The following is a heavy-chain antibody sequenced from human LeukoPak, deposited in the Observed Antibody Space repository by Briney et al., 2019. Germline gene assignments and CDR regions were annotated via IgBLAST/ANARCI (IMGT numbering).Heavy chain of an antibody. CDR3: AGEDRMVRGVIITGAFDI. J-gene: IGHJ3*02. Sequence: SETLSLTCTVSGGSISSGGYYWSWIRQPPGKGLEWIGYIYHSGSTYYNPSLKSRVTISVDRSKNQFSLKLSSVTAADTAVYYCAGEDRMVRGVIITGAFDIWGQGTMVTVSS. CDR1: GGSISSGGYY. CDR2: IYHSGST. V-gene: IGHV4-30-2*01. D-gene: IGHD3-10*01.